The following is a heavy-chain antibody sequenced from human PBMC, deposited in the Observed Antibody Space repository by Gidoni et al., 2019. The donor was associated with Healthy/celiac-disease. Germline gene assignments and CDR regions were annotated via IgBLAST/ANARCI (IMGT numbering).Heavy chain of an antibody. Sequence: QVQLQQWGAGLLKPSETLSLTCAVYGGSFSGYYWSWIRQPPGKGLEWIGEINHSGSTNYNPSLKSRVTISVDTSKNQFSLKLSSVTAADTAVYYCARVGGWGSRRGVAYWGQGTLVTVSS. CDR2: INHSGST. V-gene: IGHV4-34*01. CDR3: ARVGGWGSRRGVAY. J-gene: IGHJ4*02. CDR1: GGSFSGYY. D-gene: IGHD6-13*01.